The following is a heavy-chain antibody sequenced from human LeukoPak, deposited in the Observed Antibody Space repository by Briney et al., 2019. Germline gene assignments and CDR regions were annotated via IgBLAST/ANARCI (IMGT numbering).Heavy chain of an antibody. D-gene: IGHD6-25*01. CDR2: INSNSGVT. CDR1: GYTFTGYF. V-gene: IGHV1-2*02. J-gene: IGHJ4*02. CDR3: ARDLATSANWELDY. Sequence: APVKVSCKASGYTFTGYFIHWVRQAPGQGLEWMGRINSNSGVTTYALSFQGRVTMTRDTSINTAYMELSSLRSDDTAVYYCARDLATSANWELDYWGQGTLITVSS.